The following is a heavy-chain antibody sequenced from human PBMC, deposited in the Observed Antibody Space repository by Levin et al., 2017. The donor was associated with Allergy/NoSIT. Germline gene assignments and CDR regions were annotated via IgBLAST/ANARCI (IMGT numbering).Heavy chain of an antibody. Sequence: RSGGSLRLSCTASGVTVFNNYFMWVRQAPGKGLEWVSHIYSGGGTNYADSVKGRFSVSRDNSKNTVYLQMNSMRADDTAVYYCWSDGRGGGHWGPGTQVTVSS. J-gene: IGHJ4*02. CDR1: GVTVFNNY. D-gene: IGHD2-15*01. CDR2: IYSGGGT. CDR3: WSDGRGGGH. V-gene: IGHV3-66*01.